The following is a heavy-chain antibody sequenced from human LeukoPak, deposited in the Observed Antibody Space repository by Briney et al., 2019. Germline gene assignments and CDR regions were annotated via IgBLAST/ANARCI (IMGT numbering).Heavy chain of an antibody. D-gene: IGHD3-22*01. CDR2: IYYSGST. CDR1: GFTVSSNY. CDR3: AREHSYYDSSGYYYGSGYFDY. Sequence: GSLRLSCAASGFTVSSNYMSWVRQAPGKGLEWIGSIYYSGSTYCNPSLKSRVIISVDTSKNQFSLKLSSVTAADTAVYSCAREHSYYDSSGYYYGSGYFDYWGQGTLVTVSS. V-gene: IGHV4-59*02. J-gene: IGHJ4*02.